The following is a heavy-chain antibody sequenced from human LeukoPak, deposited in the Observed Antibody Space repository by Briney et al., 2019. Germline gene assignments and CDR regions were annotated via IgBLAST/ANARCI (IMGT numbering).Heavy chain of an antibody. D-gene: IGHD3-22*01. Sequence: SETLSLTCTVSGGSISSYYWSWLRQPPGKGLEWIGYIYYSGSTNYNPSLKSRVTISVDTSKNQFSLKLSSVTAADTAVYYCARVYYDSSGYYPDAFDIWGQGTMVTVSS. J-gene: IGHJ3*02. V-gene: IGHV4-59*01. CDR1: GGSISSYY. CDR2: IYYSGST. CDR3: ARVYYDSSGYYPDAFDI.